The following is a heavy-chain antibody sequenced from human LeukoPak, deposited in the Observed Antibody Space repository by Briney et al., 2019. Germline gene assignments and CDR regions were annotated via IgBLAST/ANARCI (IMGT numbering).Heavy chain of an antibody. CDR3: ARVRCGGDCYFDY. J-gene: IGHJ4*02. Sequence: SVKVSCKASGGTFSSYAISWVRQAPGQGLEWMGGIIPIFGTANYAQKFQGRVTITADESASTAYMELSSLRSEDTAVYYCARVRCGGDCYFDYWGQGTLVTVSS. CDR1: GGTFSSYA. D-gene: IGHD2-21*02. CDR2: IIPIFGTA. V-gene: IGHV1-69*01.